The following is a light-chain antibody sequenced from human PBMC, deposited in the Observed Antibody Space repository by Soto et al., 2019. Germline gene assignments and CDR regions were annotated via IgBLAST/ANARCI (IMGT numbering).Light chain of an antibody. J-gene: IGKJ1*01. CDR3: QQSNNRGT. CDR1: QRISAW. V-gene: IGKV1-5*03. Sequence: DIQMTQSPSTLSASVGDRVTITCRATQRISAWLACFEQKRGNAPKLLIYKASTLERGVPSWLSASGSGTEFTLTISRLQPDDSATYYSQQSNNRGTFGQGTKVEI. CDR2: KAS.